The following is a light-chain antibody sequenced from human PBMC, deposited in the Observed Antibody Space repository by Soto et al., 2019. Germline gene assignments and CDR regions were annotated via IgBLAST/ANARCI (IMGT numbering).Light chain of an antibody. CDR2: GAS. CDR3: QQYGSSPFT. CDR1: QSVSSSY. J-gene: IGKJ3*01. Sequence: EIVLTQSPGTLSLSPGERATLSCRASQSVSSSYLAWYQQEPGQAPRLLIYGASSRATGIPDRFSGSGSGTDFTLTIGRLEPEDFAVYYCQQYGSSPFTFGPGTKVDI. V-gene: IGKV3-20*01.